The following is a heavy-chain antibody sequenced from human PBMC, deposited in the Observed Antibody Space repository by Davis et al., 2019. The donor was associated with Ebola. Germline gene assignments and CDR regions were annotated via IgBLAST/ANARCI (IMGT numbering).Heavy chain of an antibody. Sequence: SGSTLVKPPQTLMLTCTFSGFSLSTTGVGVGWIRQPPGKAQEWLALIYWDDGKRYSPSLKTRLTITKDTSKNQVVLTMTNMDPVDTATYYCAHSPAAAGTFDPWGQGTLVTVSS. J-gene: IGHJ5*02. CDR3: AHSPAAAGTFDP. CDR1: GFSLSTTGVG. V-gene: IGHV2-5*02. D-gene: IGHD6-13*01. CDR2: IYWDDGK.